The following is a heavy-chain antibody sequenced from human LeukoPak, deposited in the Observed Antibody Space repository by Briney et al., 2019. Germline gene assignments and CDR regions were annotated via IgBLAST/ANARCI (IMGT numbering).Heavy chain of an antibody. CDR3: ARGRDSGYYYYYMDV. J-gene: IGHJ6*03. V-gene: IGHV4-38-2*02. D-gene: IGHD6-19*01. CDR2: IYHSGST. Sequence: SETLSLTCTVSGYSISSGYYWGWIRQPPGKGLEWIGSIYHSGSTYYNPSLKSRVTISVDTSKNQFSLKLSSVTAADTAVYYCARGRDSGYYYYYMDVWGKGTTVTVSS. CDR1: GYSISSGYY.